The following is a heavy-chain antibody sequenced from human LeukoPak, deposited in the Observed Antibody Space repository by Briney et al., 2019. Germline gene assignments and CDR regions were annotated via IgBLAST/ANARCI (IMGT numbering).Heavy chain of an antibody. CDR1: GFTFSSYA. D-gene: IGHD5-12*01. CDR3: AKDRAAYSGARGFDY. V-gene: IGHV3-23*01. J-gene: IGHJ4*02. CDR2: ISAGGGTT. Sequence: GGSLRLSCAASGFTFSSYAMRWVRQARGKGVEWVSHISAGGGTTYYADSVKGRFTISRDNSKNTLYLQMNSLRAEDTAVYYCAKDRAAYSGARGFDYWGQGTLVTVSS.